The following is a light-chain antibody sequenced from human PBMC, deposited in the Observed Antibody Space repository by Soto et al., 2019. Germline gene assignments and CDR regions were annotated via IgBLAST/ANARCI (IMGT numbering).Light chain of an antibody. CDR1: SSNIGAGYD. Sequence: QSVLTQPPSVSGAPGQRVTISCTGSSSNIGAGYDVHWYQQLPGTAPKLLIYGNSNRPSGVPDRFSGSKSGTSASLAITGIKAEDEADYYCQSYDSSLVVFGGGTKLTVL. J-gene: IGLJ2*01. CDR3: QSYDSSLVV. CDR2: GNS. V-gene: IGLV1-40*01.